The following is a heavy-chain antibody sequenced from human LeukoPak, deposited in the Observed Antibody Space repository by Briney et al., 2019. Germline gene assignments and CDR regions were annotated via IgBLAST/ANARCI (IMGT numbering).Heavy chain of an antibody. J-gene: IGHJ1*01. D-gene: IGHD2-2*02. CDR2: ISGSGGST. CDR3: AKEMIDCSSTSCYIFFQH. Sequence: GGSLRLSCAASGFTFSSYAMSWVRQAPGKGLEWVSAISGSGGSTYYADSVKGRFTISRDNSKNTLYLQMNSLRAEDTAVYYCAKEMIDCSSTSCYIFFQHWARAPWSPSPQ. V-gene: IGHV3-23*01. CDR1: GFTFSSYA.